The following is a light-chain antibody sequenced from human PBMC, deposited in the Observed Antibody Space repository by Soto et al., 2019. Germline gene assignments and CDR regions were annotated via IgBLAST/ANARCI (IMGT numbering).Light chain of an antibody. CDR3: SSYTSYNTVV. J-gene: IGLJ2*01. CDR2: EVS. CDR1: TSDVGSYNR. Sequence: QSALTQPPSVSGSPGQSVTISCTGTTSDVGSYNRVSWYQQPPGTAPKVVIYEVSNRPSGVPDRFSASKSGNTASLTISGLQAEDEADYYCSSYTSYNTVVFGGGTKLTVL. V-gene: IGLV2-18*02.